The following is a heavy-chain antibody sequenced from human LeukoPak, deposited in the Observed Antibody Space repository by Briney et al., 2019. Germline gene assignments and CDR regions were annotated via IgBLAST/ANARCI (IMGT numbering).Heavy chain of an antibody. CDR1: GGSISSYY. D-gene: IGHD2-2*01. CDR3: AREAMPYYFDY. J-gene: IGHJ4*02. V-gene: IGHV4-59*01. CDR2: IYYSGST. Sequence: SETLSLTCTVSGGSISSYYWSWIRPPPGKGLEWIGYIYYSGSTNYNPSLKSRVTISVDTSKNQFSLKLSSVTAADTAVYYCAREAMPYYFDYWGQGTLVTVSS.